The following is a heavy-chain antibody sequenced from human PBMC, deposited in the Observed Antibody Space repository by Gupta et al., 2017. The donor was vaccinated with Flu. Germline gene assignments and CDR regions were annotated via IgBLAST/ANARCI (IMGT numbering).Heavy chain of an antibody. Sequence: EVQLVESGGGLVQPGGSLRLSCAASGFTFRTYAMSWVRQAPGKGPEWVSGIIVGGSKTYYADSVRGRLTISRDDSKNTLYAQISSLRAEDTAVYYCAKSGDSSGYVHRQGFDSWGQGTLVTVSS. D-gene: IGHD3-22*01. CDR3: AKSGDSSGYVHRQGFDS. V-gene: IGHV3-23*04. CDR2: IIVGGSKT. J-gene: IGHJ4*02. CDR1: GFTFRTYA.